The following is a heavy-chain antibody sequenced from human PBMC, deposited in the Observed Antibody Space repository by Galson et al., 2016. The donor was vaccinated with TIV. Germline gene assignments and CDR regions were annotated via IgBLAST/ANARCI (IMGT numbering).Heavy chain of an antibody. Sequence: SVKVSCKASGYSFTNHNIHWVRQAPGQGLEWMGWINTGNGNTKYSQKLKGRVTLSGDTSATTAYMELNSLTSEDMAAYYCARGIVGASKAFDVWGQGTMVTVSS. CDR2: INTGNGNT. CDR3: ARGIVGASKAFDV. V-gene: IGHV1-3*04. J-gene: IGHJ3*01. CDR1: GYSFTNHN. D-gene: IGHD1-26*01.